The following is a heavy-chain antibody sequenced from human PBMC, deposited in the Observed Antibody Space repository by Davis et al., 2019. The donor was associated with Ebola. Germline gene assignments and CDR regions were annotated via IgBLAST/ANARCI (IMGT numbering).Heavy chain of an antibody. Sequence: SVKVSCKASGYSFTTYAVDWVRQAPGQGLEWMGGIIPIFGTANYAQKFQGRVTITADESTSTAYMELSSLRSEDTAVYYCATFAKWGQGTLVTVSS. J-gene: IGHJ4*02. CDR1: GYSFTTYA. D-gene: IGHD3-16*01. V-gene: IGHV1-69*13. CDR3: ATFAK. CDR2: IIPIFGTA.